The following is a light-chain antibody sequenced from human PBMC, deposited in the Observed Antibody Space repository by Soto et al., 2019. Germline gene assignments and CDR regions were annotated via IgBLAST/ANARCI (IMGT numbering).Light chain of an antibody. Sequence: EIVLTQSPGTLSLSPGERATLSCRASQSVGSSHLAWYRQKPGQAPRLLIYGASSRATGIPDRFSGSGSGTDFTLTISRLEPEDFAVYYCQQYGTSPLTFGGGTKVEIK. V-gene: IGKV3-20*01. CDR3: QQYGTSPLT. CDR2: GAS. J-gene: IGKJ4*01. CDR1: QSVGSSH.